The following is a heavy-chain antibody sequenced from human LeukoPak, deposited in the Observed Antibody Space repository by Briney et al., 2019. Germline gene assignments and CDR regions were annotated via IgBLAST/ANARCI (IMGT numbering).Heavy chain of an antibody. CDR1: GFTFSSYG. Sequence: GGSLRLSCAASGFTFSSYGMGWVRQAPGKGLEWVSAISNSGGSTYSADSVKGRFTISRDNSRNTLYLQMNSLRAEDTAVYYCATWRGPYYFDSWGQGTLVTVSS. J-gene: IGHJ4*02. V-gene: IGHV3-23*01. CDR2: ISNSGGST. D-gene: IGHD5-24*01. CDR3: ATWRGPYYFDS.